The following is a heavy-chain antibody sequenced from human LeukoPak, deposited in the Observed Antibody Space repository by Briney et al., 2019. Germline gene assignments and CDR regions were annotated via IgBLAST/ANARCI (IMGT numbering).Heavy chain of an antibody. V-gene: IGHV3-48*01. D-gene: IGHD2-15*01. CDR1: GFTFRTYG. J-gene: IGHJ4*02. CDR3: ARARCSGGSCYSRSDY. CDR2: ISSSSSTI. Sequence: GGSLRLSCAASGFTFRTYGMHWVRQAPGKGLEWVSYISSSSSTIYYADSVKGRFTISRDNAKNSLYLQMNSLRAEDTAVYYCARARCSGGSCYSRSDYWGQGTLVTVSS.